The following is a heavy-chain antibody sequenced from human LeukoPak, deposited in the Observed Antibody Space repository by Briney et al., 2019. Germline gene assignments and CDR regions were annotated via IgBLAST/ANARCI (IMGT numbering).Heavy chain of an antibody. J-gene: IGHJ4*02. D-gene: IGHD3-9*01. V-gene: IGHV3-23*01. CDR1: GFTFNNYA. CDR3: AKHWYYDILTGYSPLFDY. Sequence: GGSLRLSCAASGFTFNNYAMSWVRQAPGKGLEWVSTISGSGGSTYYADSVKGRFTISRDNSKNTLFLQMNSLRAEDTAVYSCAKHWYYDILTGYSPLFDYWGQGTLVTVSS. CDR2: ISGSGGST.